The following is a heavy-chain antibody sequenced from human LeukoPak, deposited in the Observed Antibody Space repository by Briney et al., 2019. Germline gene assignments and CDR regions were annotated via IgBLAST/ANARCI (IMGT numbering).Heavy chain of an antibody. CDR1: GDSVSSNSAA. CDR3: ARVGSITMIVVVITPVHFDY. Sequence: SQTLSLTCAISGDSVSSNSAAWNWIRQSPSRGLEWLGRTYYRSKWYNDYAVSVKIRITINPDTSKNQFSLKLSSVTAADTAVYYCARVGSITMIVVVITPVHFDYWGQGTLVTVSS. V-gene: IGHV6-1*01. CDR2: TYYRSKWYN. J-gene: IGHJ4*02. D-gene: IGHD3-22*01.